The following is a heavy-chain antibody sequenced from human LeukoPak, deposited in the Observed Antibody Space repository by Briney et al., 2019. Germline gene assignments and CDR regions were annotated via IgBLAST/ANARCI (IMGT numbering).Heavy chain of an antibody. CDR1: GGSFSGYY. Sequence: SETLSLTCAVYGGSFSGYYWSWIRQPPGKGLEWIGEINHSGSTNYNPSLKSRVTISVDTSKNQFSLKLSSVTAADTAVYYCAREIRDHYGSGSYYPFDYWGQGTLVTVSS. CDR2: INHSGST. CDR3: AREIRDHYGSGSYYPFDY. D-gene: IGHD3-10*01. V-gene: IGHV4-34*01. J-gene: IGHJ4*02.